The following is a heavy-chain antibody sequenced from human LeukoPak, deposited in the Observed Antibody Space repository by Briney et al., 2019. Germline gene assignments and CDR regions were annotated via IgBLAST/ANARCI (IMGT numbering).Heavy chain of an antibody. J-gene: IGHJ4*02. V-gene: IGHV3-7*01. CDR3: TRDLSGADDY. CDR2: IKQDGSEK. Sequence: GGSLRLSCAASGFTFSSYWMSWVRQAPGKAREWVANIKQDGSEKYYVDSVKGRFTISRDNAKNTLYLQMSSLTAEDTATYYCTRDLSGADDYWGQGTLVTVSS. CDR1: GFTFSSYW. D-gene: IGHD7-27*01.